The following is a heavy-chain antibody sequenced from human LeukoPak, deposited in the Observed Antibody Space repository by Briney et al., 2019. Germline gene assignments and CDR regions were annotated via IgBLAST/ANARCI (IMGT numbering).Heavy chain of an antibody. Sequence: GGSLRFSCAASGFTFSSYGMHWVRQAPGKGLEWVAFIRYDGSNKYYADSVKGRFTISRDNSKDTLYLQMNSLRAEDTAVYYCAIAYCSGGSCPLDYWGQGTLVTVSS. CDR1: GFTFSSYG. CDR3: AIAYCSGGSCPLDY. CDR2: IRYDGSNK. J-gene: IGHJ4*02. V-gene: IGHV3-30*02. D-gene: IGHD2-15*01.